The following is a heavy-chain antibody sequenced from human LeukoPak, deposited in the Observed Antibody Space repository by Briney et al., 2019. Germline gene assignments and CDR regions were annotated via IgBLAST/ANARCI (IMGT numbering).Heavy chain of an antibody. CDR2: INQDGSQT. V-gene: IGHV3-7*01. CDR3: ARWRGQQSEFDL. Sequence: GGSLRLSCAASGFTFSNYRISWVRKPPGKGLDWVAHINQDGSQTSYVDSVKGRFTISRDNAKSALYLQMNNLRAEDTAVYYCARWRGQQSEFDLWGQGNLVSVSS. D-gene: IGHD4-11*01. J-gene: IGHJ4*02. CDR1: GFTFSNYR.